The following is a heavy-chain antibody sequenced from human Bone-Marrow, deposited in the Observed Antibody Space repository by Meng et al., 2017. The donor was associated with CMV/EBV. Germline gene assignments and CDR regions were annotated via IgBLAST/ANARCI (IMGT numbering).Heavy chain of an antibody. CDR1: GFTFSSYW. D-gene: IGHD6-6*01. V-gene: IGHV3-7*01. J-gene: IGHJ6*02. CDR3: ARDGGYLAARPGGGGDYYYYGMDV. Sequence: GGSLRLSCAASGFTFSSYWMSWVRQAPGKGLEWVANIKQDGSEKYYVDSVKGRFTISRDNAKNSLYLQMNSLRAEDTAVYYCARDGGYLAARPGGGGDYYYYGMDVWGQGTTVTVSS. CDR2: IKQDGSEK.